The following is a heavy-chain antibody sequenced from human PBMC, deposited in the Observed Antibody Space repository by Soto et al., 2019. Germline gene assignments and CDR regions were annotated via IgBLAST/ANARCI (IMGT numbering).Heavy chain of an antibody. J-gene: IGHJ4*02. Sequence: ASVNVSCKASGYTFTSYYIHWVRQAPGQGLEWMGWINPITGGTNYAPKFQGRVTMTRDTSITTAYMELSRLRSDDTAVYYCARNYYDSSDRDYLDYWGQGTPVPVS. D-gene: IGHD3-22*01. CDR2: INPITGGT. CDR1: GYTFTSYY. CDR3: ARNYYDSSDRDYLDY. V-gene: IGHV1-2*02.